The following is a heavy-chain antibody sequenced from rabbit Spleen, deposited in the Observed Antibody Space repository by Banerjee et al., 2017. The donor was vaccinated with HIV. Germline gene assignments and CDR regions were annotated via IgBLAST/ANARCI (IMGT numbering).Heavy chain of an antibody. J-gene: IGHJ6*01. CDR1: GFDFSSYG. Sequence: QEQLVESGGGLVRPEGSLKLSCKASGFDFSSYGVSWVRQAPGKGPEWIAYIDPIFGSTYYASWVNGRFTISRHNAQNKLYLQLNSLTAADTATYFCARGGSYVTFIFDYYSGMDLWGPGTLVTVS. CDR3: ARGGSYVTFIFDYYSGMDL. V-gene: IGHV1S47*01. CDR2: IDPIFGST. D-gene: IGHD5-1*01.